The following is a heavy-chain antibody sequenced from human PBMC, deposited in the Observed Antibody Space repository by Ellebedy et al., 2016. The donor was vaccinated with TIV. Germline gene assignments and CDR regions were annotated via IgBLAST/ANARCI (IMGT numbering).Heavy chain of an antibody. CDR3: ARDTRMVRGVI. D-gene: IGHD3-10*01. CDR1: GGSISSYY. CDR2: IYYSGST. Sequence: MPSETLSLTCTVSGGSISSYYWSWIRQPPGKGLEWIGYIYYSGSTNYNPSLKSRVTISVDTSKNQFSLKLSSVTAADTAVYYCARDTRMVRGVIWGQGTLVTVSS. J-gene: IGHJ4*02. V-gene: IGHV4-59*12.